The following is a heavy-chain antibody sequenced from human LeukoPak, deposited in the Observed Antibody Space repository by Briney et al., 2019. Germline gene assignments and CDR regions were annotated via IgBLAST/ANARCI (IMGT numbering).Heavy chain of an antibody. CDR3: AKEAFYDSSGYYGDYFDY. V-gene: IGHV3-33*06. CDR2: IWYDGSNK. J-gene: IGHJ4*02. D-gene: IGHD3-22*01. Sequence: GGSLRLSCAASGFTFSSYGMHWVRQAPGKGLEWVAVIWYDGSNKYYADSVKGRFTISRDNSKNMLYLQMNSLRAEDTAVYYCAKEAFYDSSGYYGDYFDYWGQGTLVTVSS. CDR1: GFTFSSYG.